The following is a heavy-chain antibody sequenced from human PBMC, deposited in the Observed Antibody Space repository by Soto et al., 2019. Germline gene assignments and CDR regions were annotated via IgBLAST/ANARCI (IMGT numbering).Heavy chain of an antibody. CDR2: ISYDGSNK. CDR3: ARDGWNYSKDLVYYYYGMDV. Sequence: QVQLVESGGGVVQPGRSLRLSCAASGFTFSSYAMHWVRQAPGKGLEWVAVISYDGSNKYYADSVKGRFTISRDNSKNTLYLQMNSLRAEDTAVYYCARDGWNYSKDLVYYYYGMDVWGQGTTVTVSS. J-gene: IGHJ6*02. CDR1: GFTFSSYA. V-gene: IGHV3-30-3*01. D-gene: IGHD1-7*01.